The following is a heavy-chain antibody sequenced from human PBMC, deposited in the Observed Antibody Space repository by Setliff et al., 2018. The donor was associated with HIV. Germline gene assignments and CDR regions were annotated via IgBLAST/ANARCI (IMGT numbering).Heavy chain of an antibody. Sequence: WVRQPPGKGLEWIGSIYYSGITNYNPSLKSRVTISVDTSKNQFSLKLSSVTAADTAVYYCARSVPRYCSGGSCYPPLFDYWGQGTLVTVSS. V-gene: IGHV4-39*01. CDR3: ARSVPRYCSGGSCYPPLFDY. J-gene: IGHJ4*02. CDR2: IYYSGIT. D-gene: IGHD2-15*01.